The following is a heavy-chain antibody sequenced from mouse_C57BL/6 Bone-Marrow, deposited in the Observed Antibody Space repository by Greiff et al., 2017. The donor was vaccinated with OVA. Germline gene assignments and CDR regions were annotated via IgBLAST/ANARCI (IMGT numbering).Heavy chain of an antibody. J-gene: IGHJ2*01. Sequence: VQLQQSGAELVRPGASVTLSCKASGYTFTDYEMHWVKQTPVHGLEWIGAIDPETGGTAYNQKFKGKAILTADKSYSPAYMELRSLTSEDSAVYYCTHLLYDYWGQGTTLTVSS. V-gene: IGHV1-15*01. D-gene: IGHD2-1*01. CDR1: GYTFTDYE. CDR3: THLLYDY. CDR2: IDPETGGT.